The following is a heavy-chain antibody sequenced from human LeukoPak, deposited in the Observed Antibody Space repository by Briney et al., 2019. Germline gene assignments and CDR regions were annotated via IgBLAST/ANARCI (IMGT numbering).Heavy chain of an antibody. CDR2: LFSGGTT. J-gene: IGHJ4*02. V-gene: IGHV3-66*01. CDR1: GFTFSSYW. Sequence: PGGSLRLSCAASGFTFSSYWMHWVRQAPGKGLEWVSFLFSGGTTYYADSVKARFTMSRDSSRNTLFLQMNSLRAEDTAVYYCARGTNGYTYGFDYWGQGTLVTVSS. D-gene: IGHD5-18*01. CDR3: ARGTNGYTYGFDY.